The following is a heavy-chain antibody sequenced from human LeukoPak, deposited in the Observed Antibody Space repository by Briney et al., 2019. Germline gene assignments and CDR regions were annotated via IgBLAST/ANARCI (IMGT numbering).Heavy chain of an antibody. CDR3: ARVSYGDPWTPQYYFDY. CDR2: NIPIFGTA. D-gene: IGHD4-17*01. V-gene: IGHV1-69*13. Sequence: GASVKVSCKASGGTFSSYAISWVRQAPGQGLEWMGGNIPIFGTANYAQKFQGRVTITADESTSTAYMELSSLRSEDTAVYYCARVSYGDPWTPQYYFDYWGQGTLVTVSS. CDR1: GGTFSSYA. J-gene: IGHJ4*02.